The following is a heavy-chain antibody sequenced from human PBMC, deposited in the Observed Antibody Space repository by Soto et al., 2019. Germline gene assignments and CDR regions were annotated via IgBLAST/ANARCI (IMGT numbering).Heavy chain of an antibody. Sequence: LRLSCAASGFTFSSYGMHWVRQAPGKGLEWVAVISYDGSNKYYADSVKGRFTISRDNSKNTLYLQMNSLRAEDTAVYYCAKGVVPAAITWFDPWGQGTLVTVSS. V-gene: IGHV3-30*18. CDR3: AKGVVPAAITWFDP. J-gene: IGHJ5*02. D-gene: IGHD2-2*02. CDR2: ISYDGSNK. CDR1: GFTFSSYG.